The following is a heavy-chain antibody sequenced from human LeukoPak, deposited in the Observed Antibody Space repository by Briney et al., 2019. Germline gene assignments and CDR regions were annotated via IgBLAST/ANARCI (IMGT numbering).Heavy chain of an antibody. CDR2: IVVGSGNT. Sequence: GASVKVSCKASGFTFTSSAMQWVRQARGQRLEWIGWIVVGSGNTNYAQKFQERVTITRDMSTSTAYMELSSLRSEDTAVYYCACITMVRGVLDYWGQGTLVTVSS. J-gene: IGHJ4*02. CDR3: ACITMVRGVLDY. D-gene: IGHD3-10*01. CDR1: GFTFTSSA. V-gene: IGHV1-58*02.